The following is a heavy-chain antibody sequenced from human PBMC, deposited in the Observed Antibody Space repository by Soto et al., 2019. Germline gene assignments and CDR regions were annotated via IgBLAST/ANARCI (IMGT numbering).Heavy chain of an antibody. D-gene: IGHD2-8*01. V-gene: IGHV4-61*01. CDR1: GGSVSSGSYY. CDR2: IYYSGST. CDR3: ARGVYADNYYYGMDV. Sequence: TLSLTCTVSGGSVSSGSYYWSWIRQPPGKGLEWIGYIYYSGSTNYNPSLKSRVTISVDTSKNQFSLKLSSVTAADTAVYYCARGVYADNYYYGMDVWGQGTTVTVSS. J-gene: IGHJ6*02.